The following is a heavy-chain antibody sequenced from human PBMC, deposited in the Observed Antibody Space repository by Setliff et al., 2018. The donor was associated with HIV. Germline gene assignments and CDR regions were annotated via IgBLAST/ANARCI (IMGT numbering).Heavy chain of an antibody. D-gene: IGHD2-2*01. CDR3: ARIVVVPAAMVYYYGMDV. Sequence: GGSLRLSCAASGFTFSSYSMNWVRQAPGKGLEWVSSISSSSSYIYYADSVKGRFTISRDNAKNSLYLQMNSLRAEDTAVYYCARIVVVPAAMVYYYGMDVWGQGTTVTVSS. CDR1: GFTFSSYS. J-gene: IGHJ6*02. V-gene: IGHV3-21*01. CDR2: ISSSSSYI.